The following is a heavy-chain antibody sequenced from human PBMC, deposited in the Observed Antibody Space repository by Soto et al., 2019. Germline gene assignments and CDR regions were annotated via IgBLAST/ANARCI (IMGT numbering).Heavy chain of an antibody. CDR1: GFTFSSYA. V-gene: IGHV3-23*01. J-gene: IGHJ4*02. CDR3: AKDLHYYYSSGSEIWDY. D-gene: IGHD3-22*01. CDR2: ISGSGGST. Sequence: PGGSLRLSCAASGFTFSSYAMSWVRQAPGKGLEWVSAISGSGGSTYYADSVKGRFTISRDNSKNTLYLQMNSLRAEDTAVYYCAKDLHYYYSSGSEIWDYCGQGTLVTVYS.